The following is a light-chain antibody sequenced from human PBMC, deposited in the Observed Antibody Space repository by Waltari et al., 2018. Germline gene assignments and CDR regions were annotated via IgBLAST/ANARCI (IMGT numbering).Light chain of an antibody. J-gene: IGKJ2*01. CDR2: GTS. CDR1: QSVSSTY. CDR3: QQYGTSPFT. V-gene: IGKV3-20*01. Sequence: EIVLTQSPGTLSLSPGERGTLSCRASQSVSSTYLAWYQQKPGQAPRLLIYGTSSRATGFPDRFSGSGSGTDFTLTISRLEPEDFAVYYCQQYGTSPFTFGQGTKLEIK.